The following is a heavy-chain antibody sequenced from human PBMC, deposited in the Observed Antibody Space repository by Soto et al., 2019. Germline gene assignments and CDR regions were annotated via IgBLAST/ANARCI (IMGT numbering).Heavy chain of an antibody. V-gene: IGHV3-30*18. CDR1: GFTLGYYG. Sequence: QMRLVESGGGVVQPGRSLRLSCLVSGFTLGYYGTHWVRQAPGKGLEWVAHLSYDGVYTAYADSVKGRFTISGASSKITLFLQLDILTTADTAFYYCAQGKRGSSVGMDVWGPGTNVTV. CDR3: AQGKRGSSVGMDV. CDR2: LSYDGVYT. J-gene: IGHJ6*02. D-gene: IGHD3-22*01.